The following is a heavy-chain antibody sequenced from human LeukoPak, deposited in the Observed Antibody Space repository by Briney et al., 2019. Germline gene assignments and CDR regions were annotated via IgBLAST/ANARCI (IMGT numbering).Heavy chain of an antibody. CDR3: ARDLYSSSWSRKDY. Sequence: PGGSLRLSCAASGFTFSDYVMIWVRQAPGKGLEWVSGINWNGGSTGYADSVKGRFTISRDNAKNSLYLQMNSLRAEDTAVYYCARDLYSSSWSRKDYWGQGTLVTVSS. V-gene: IGHV3-20*04. CDR2: INWNGGST. J-gene: IGHJ4*02. D-gene: IGHD6-13*01. CDR1: GFTFSDYV.